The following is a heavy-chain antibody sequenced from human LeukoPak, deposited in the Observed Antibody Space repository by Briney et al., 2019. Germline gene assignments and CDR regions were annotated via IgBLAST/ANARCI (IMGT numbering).Heavy chain of an antibody. CDR2: IYHSGST. J-gene: IGHJ4*02. CDR1: GYSISSGYY. CDR3: ARELWFGEL. D-gene: IGHD3-10*01. Sequence: SETLSLTCTVSGYSISSGYYWGWIRQPPGKGLEWIGSIYHSGSTYYNPSLKSRVTISVGTSKNQFSLKLSSVTAADTAVYYCARELWFGELWGQGTLVTVSS. V-gene: IGHV4-38-2*02.